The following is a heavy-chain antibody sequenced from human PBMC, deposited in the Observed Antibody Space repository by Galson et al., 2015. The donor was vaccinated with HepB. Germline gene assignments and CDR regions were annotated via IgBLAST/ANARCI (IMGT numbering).Heavy chain of an antibody. D-gene: IGHD6-13*01. CDR2: IIPILGIA. Sequence: SVKVSCKASGGTFSSYAISWVRQAPGQGLEWMGGIIPILGIANYAQKFQGRVTITADKSTSTAYMELSSLRSEDTAVYYCARDKGGLRGYSSSWYVNYYYYMDVWGKGTTVTVSS. J-gene: IGHJ6*03. V-gene: IGHV1-69*10. CDR1: GGTFSSYA. CDR3: ARDKGGLRGYSSSWYVNYYYYMDV.